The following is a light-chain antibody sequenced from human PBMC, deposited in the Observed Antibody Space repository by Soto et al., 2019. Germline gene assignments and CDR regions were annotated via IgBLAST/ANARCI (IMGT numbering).Light chain of an antibody. J-gene: IGKJ1*01. V-gene: IGKV3-20*01. CDR2: GAS. CDR3: QQYGSSLWT. CDR1: QSVSSSY. Sequence: EIVLTQSPGTLSLSPGERATLSCRASQSVSSSYLAWYQQKPGQAPRLLIYGASSRATGIPDRFSGSGSGADFTLTMSRLEPEDFAVYYGQQYGSSLWTLGQGTKVEI.